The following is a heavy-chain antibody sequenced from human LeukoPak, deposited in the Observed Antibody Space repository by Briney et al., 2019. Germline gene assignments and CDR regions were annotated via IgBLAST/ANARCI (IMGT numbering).Heavy chain of an antibody. CDR1: GFTFSSDW. V-gene: IGHV3-7*01. CDR3: VRYYTRHSWYFDL. D-gene: IGHD3-10*01. J-gene: IGHJ2*01. Sequence: GGCLRLACAASGFTFSSDWMSWVRQPPWKVLEWVANINPEEGEKYYVASVKGRFTISRDNTKNSLYLQMNSLRAEDTAVYYCVRYYTRHSWYFDLWGRGTLVTVSS. CDR2: INPEEGEK.